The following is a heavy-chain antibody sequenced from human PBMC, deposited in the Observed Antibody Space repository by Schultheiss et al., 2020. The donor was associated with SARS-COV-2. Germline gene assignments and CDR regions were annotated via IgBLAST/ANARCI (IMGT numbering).Heavy chain of an antibody. V-gene: IGHV4-59*10. Sequence: SETLSLTCAVNDASLTASSWVWVRQPPGKGLEWIGRIYTSGSTNYNPSLKSRVTMSVDTSKNQFSLQLNSVTPEDTAVYYCARRAATVTTLEGYYYYGMDVWGQGTTVTVSS. J-gene: IGHJ6*02. D-gene: IGHD4-17*01. CDR1: DASLTASS. CDR3: ARRAATVTTLEGYYYYGMDV. CDR2: IYTSGST.